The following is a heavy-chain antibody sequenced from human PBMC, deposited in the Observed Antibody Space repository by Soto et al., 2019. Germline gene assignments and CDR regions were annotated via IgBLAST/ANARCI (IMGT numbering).Heavy chain of an antibody. CDR1: GFTFSNAW. CDR2: IKGKTDGGTA. Sequence: EVQLVESGGGLVKPGGSLRLSCAASGFTFSNAWMSWVRQAPGKGLEWVGRIKGKTDGGTADYAAPVKGRCTSSRDDSKNTLYLQMNSLKTEDTAVYYCTTYSNIDGVNSWGQGTLVTVS. CDR3: TTYSNIDGVNS. J-gene: IGHJ4*02. D-gene: IGHD4-17*01. V-gene: IGHV3-15*01.